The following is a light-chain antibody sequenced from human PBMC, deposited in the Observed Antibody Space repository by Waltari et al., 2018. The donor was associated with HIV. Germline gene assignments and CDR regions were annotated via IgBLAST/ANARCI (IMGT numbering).Light chain of an antibody. V-gene: IGKV1-5*03. CDR3: QQYNSHSYT. CDR1: QIIENW. Sequence: DVQITQSHATLSASVGDRVALTCRASQIIENWLACYQQTPGQPPELLIYQTSYLQSGVPTRFSGSGSGADFTLTIDGLQPEDFATYYCQQYNSHSYTFGQGTKL. CDR2: QTS. J-gene: IGKJ2*01.